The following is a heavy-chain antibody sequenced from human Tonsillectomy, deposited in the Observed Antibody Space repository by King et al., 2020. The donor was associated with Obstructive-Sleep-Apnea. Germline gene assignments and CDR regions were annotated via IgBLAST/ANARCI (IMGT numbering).Heavy chain of an antibody. CDR3: ASGPRYRWNSEFYFDY. CDR2: ISGHNGNT. CDR1: GYTFTNYG. J-gene: IGHJ4*02. Sequence: VQLVESGAEVKKPGASVKVSCKTSGYTFTNYGINWVRQAPGQGPEWMGWISGHNGNTDYAQKIQDRVTMTTDTSTSTAYIEVRSLRSDDTAVYYCASGPRYRWNSEFYFDYWGQGTLVTVSS. V-gene: IGHV1-18*01. D-gene: IGHD1-7*01.